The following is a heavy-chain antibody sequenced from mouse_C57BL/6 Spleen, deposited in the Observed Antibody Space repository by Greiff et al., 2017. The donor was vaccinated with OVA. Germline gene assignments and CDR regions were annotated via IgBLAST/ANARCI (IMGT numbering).Heavy chain of an antibody. CDR2: IYPGSGST. D-gene: IGHD1-1*01. Sequence: QVQLQQPGAELVKPGASVKMSCKASGYTFTSYWITWVKQRPGQGLEWIGDIYPGSGSTNYNEKFKSKATLTVDTSSSTAYMQLSSLTSEDSAVYYCARLGTTVVATDFDVWGTGTTVTVSS. CDR1: GYTFTSYW. J-gene: IGHJ1*03. CDR3: ARLGTTVVATDFDV. V-gene: IGHV1-55*01.